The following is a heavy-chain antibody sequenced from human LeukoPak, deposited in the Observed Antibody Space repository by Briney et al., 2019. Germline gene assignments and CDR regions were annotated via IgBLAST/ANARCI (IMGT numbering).Heavy chain of an antibody. D-gene: IGHD3-3*01. Sequence: GGSLRLSCAASGFTFSSYGMHWVRQAPGKGLEWVAVISYDGSNKYYADSVKGRFTISRDNSKNTLYLQMNSLRAEDTAVYYCARDRNEGGYYARWFGGVDYWGQGTLVTVSS. CDR2: ISYDGSNK. CDR3: ARDRNEGGYYARWFGGVDY. V-gene: IGHV3-30*03. J-gene: IGHJ4*02. CDR1: GFTFSSYG.